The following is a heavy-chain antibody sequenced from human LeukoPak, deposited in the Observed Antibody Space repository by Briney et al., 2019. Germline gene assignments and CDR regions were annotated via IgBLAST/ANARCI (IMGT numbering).Heavy chain of an antibody. CDR1: GFTFSGSA. CDR3: TRPGAGATPAPDY. Sequence: GGSLRLSCAASGFTFSGSAMHWVRQASGKGLEWVGRIRSKTNSYATSYAASVKGRFALSRDDSKNTAYLQMNSLKTEDTAVYYCTRPGAGATPAPDYWGQGTLVTVSS. CDR2: IRSKTNSYAT. D-gene: IGHD1-26*01. J-gene: IGHJ4*02. V-gene: IGHV3-73*01.